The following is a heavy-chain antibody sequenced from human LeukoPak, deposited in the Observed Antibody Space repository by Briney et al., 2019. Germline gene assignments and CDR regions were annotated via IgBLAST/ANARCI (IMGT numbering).Heavy chain of an antibody. CDR3: TKGRGI. CDR2: MYFSGST. Sequence: SETLSLTCTVSGGSISSSSYYWGWIRQPPGKGLEWIGSMYFSGSTYYNPSLKSRVTISVATSKNQFSLKLTSVTAADTAIYYCTKGRGIWGQGTLVTVSS. D-gene: IGHD3-10*01. J-gene: IGHJ4*02. V-gene: IGHV4-39*07. CDR1: GGSISSSSYY.